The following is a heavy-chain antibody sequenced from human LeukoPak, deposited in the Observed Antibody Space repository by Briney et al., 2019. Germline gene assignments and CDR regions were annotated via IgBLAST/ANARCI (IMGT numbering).Heavy chain of an antibody. D-gene: IGHD4-17*01. Sequence: SETLSHTCAVSGGSFSGYYWSWIRQPPGKGLEWIGEINHSGSTNYNPSLKSRVTISVDTSKNQFSLKLSSVTAADTAVYYCARAPGLRRGVDYYYYYMDVWGKGTTVTVSS. CDR3: ARAPGLRRGVDYYYYYMDV. CDR1: GGSFSGYY. J-gene: IGHJ6*03. CDR2: INHSGST. V-gene: IGHV4-34*01.